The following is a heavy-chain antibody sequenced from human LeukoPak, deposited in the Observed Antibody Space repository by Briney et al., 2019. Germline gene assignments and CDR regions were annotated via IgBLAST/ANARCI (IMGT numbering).Heavy chain of an antibody. V-gene: IGHV4-61*02. CDR1: GGSISSGSYY. J-gene: IGHJ4*02. CDR2: IYTSGST. Sequence: SETLSLTCTVSGGSISSGSYYWSWIRQPAGKGLEWIGRIYTSGSTNYNPSLKSRVTISADTSKNQFSLKLSSVTAADTAVYYCARVGSGYDLDYWGQGTLVTVSS. CDR3: ARVGSGYDLDY. D-gene: IGHD5-12*01.